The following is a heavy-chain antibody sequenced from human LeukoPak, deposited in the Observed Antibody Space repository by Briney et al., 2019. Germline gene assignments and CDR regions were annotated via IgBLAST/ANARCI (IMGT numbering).Heavy chain of an antibody. V-gene: IGHV5-51*01. CDR1: GYSFTSYW. Sequence: GESLKISCKGSGYSFTSYWIGWVRPMPGKGLGWMGIIYPGDSDTRYSPSFQGQVTISADKSISTAYLQWSSLKASDTAMYYCARQPLSGSGVGAFDIWGQGTMVTVSS. CDR2: IYPGDSDT. D-gene: IGHD1-26*01. CDR3: ARQPLSGSGVGAFDI. J-gene: IGHJ3*02.